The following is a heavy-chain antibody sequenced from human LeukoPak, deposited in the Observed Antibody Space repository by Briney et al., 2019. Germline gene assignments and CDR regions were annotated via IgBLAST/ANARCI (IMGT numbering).Heavy chain of an antibody. Sequence: ETLSLTCAVYGGSFSGYYWSWIRRPPGKGLEWIGEINHSGSTNYNPSLKSRVTISVDTSKNQFSLKLSSVTAADTAVYYCARDIYDILTGPLDYWGQGTLVTVSP. CDR3: ARDIYDILTGPLDY. CDR1: GGSFSGYY. V-gene: IGHV4-34*01. D-gene: IGHD3-9*01. J-gene: IGHJ4*02. CDR2: INHSGST.